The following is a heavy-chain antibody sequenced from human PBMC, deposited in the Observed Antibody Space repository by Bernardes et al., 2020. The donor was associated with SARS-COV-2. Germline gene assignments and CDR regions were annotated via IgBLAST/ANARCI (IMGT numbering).Heavy chain of an antibody. CDR1: GLTFSSST. D-gene: IGHD1-26*01. Sequence: GGSLRLSCAASGLTFSSSTMTWVRQAPGKGLEWVSLITGGGFSTYYADSVKGRFTISRDNSKNTLFLQMNSLRAEDTAVYYCAKGVPSGSYYVTSYFDYWGQGTLVTVSS. V-gene: IGHV3-23*01. J-gene: IGHJ4*02. CDR2: ITGGGFST. CDR3: AKGVPSGSYYVTSYFDY.